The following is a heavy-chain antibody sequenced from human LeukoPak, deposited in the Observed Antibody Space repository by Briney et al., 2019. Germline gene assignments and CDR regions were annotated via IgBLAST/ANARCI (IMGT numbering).Heavy chain of an antibody. CDR2: IYYSGST. Sequence: SETLPLTCTVSGGSISSYYWSWIRQPPGKGLEWIGYIYYSGSTNYNPSLKSRVTISVDTSKNQFSLKLSSVTAADTAVYYCARGGLQWPASVWGQGTTVTVSS. J-gene: IGHJ6*02. CDR3: ARGGLQWPASV. D-gene: IGHD6-19*01. CDR1: GGSISSYY. V-gene: IGHV4-59*01.